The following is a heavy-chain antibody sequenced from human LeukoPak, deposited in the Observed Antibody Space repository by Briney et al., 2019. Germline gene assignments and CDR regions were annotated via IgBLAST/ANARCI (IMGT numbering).Heavy chain of an antibody. V-gene: IGHV3-74*03. Sequence: PGRSLRLSCAASGFTFSSYAMHWVRHAPGKGLVWVSRINTDGSITTYADSVKGRFTISRDNAKNTLYLQMNSLRDEDTAVYYCASLGTLVPWGQGTLVTVSS. CDR1: GFTFSSYA. J-gene: IGHJ5*02. CDR2: INTDGSIT. D-gene: IGHD3-9*01. CDR3: ASLGTLVP.